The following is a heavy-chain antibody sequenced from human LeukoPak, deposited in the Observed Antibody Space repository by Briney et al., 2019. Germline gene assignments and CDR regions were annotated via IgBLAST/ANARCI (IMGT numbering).Heavy chain of an antibody. Sequence: GGALRLSCTASGFPFSSYGMHWVRQAPGKGLVWVTVIWPDGSTKYYADSVKGRFTVSRDNSKNTLYLQMNSLRAEDTAVYYCAGDPGNFYLPYYDYMDVWGKGTTVTVSS. CDR2: IWPDGSTK. D-gene: IGHD1-26*01. J-gene: IGHJ6*03. V-gene: IGHV3-33*01. CDR3: AGDPGNFYLPYYDYMDV. CDR1: GFPFSSYG.